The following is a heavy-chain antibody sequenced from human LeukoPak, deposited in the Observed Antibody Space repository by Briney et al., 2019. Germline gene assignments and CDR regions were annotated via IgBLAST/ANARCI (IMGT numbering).Heavy chain of an antibody. Sequence: TLSLTCTVSGYSISSGYYWSWIRQPPGKALEWLARIDWDDDKYYSTSLKTRLTISKDTSRNQVVLTMTNMDPVDTATYYCARTYYYGSGSYYSVFDYWGQGTLVTVSS. J-gene: IGHJ4*02. CDR2: IDWDDDK. CDR1: GYSISSGYYW. CDR3: ARTYYYGSGSYYSVFDY. D-gene: IGHD3-10*01. V-gene: IGHV2-70*11.